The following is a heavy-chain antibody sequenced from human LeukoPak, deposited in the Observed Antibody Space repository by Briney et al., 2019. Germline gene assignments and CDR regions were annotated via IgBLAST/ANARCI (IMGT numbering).Heavy chain of an antibody. CDR1: AFTLSGYY. Sequence: GGSLTLSCALSAFTLSGYYINWVRPAAGKVLGWKSYIATAATGIHYADSVRGRCAISRDNAKSSLYLQMNSLRDGDSAMDCCARVCQNYSGLYYSGRGTLFTVSS. CDR3: ARVCQNYSGLYY. D-gene: IGHD1-7*01. CDR2: IATAATGI. V-gene: IGHV3-48*02. J-gene: IGHJ4*02.